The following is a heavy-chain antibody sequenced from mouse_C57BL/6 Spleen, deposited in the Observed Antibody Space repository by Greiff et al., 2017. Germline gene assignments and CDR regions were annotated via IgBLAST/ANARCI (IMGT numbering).Heavy chain of an antibody. V-gene: IGHV14-4*01. CDR3: TTDYGSREDY. D-gene: IGHD1-1*01. CDR1: GFNIKDDY. Sequence: VQLQQSGAELVRPGASVTLSCTASGFNIKDDYMHWVKQRPEQGLEWIGWIDPENGDTVYASKFQGKATITADTSSNPAYLQLSSLTSEDTAVYYCTTDYGSREDYWGQGTSVTVSS. CDR2: IDPENGDT. J-gene: IGHJ4*01.